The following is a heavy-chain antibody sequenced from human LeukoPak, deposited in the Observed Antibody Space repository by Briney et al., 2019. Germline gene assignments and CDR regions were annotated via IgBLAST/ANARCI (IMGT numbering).Heavy chain of an antibody. J-gene: IGHJ6*02. CDR2: IYPGDSDT. CDR3: ARRIAAAGADGLDV. Sequence: GESLKISCKGSGYSFTTYWIAWVRQMPEKGLEWMGIIYPGDSDTTYSPSFQGQVTISADKSISTAYLQWSSLRASDAAIYYCARRIAAAGADGLDVWGQGTTVTVS. V-gene: IGHV5-51*01. CDR1: GYSFTTYW. D-gene: IGHD6-13*01.